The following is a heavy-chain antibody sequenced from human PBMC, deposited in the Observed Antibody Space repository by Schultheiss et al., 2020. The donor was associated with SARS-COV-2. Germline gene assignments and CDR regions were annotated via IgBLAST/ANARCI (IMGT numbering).Heavy chain of an antibody. V-gene: IGHV4-4*07. Sequence: SETLSLTCTVSGGSISSYYWSWIRQPAGKGLEWIGRIYTSGSTNYNPSLKSRVTMSVDTSKNQFSLKLSSVTAADTAVYYCARDGRQYSSSPPPLWGQGTLVTVSS. D-gene: IGHD6-6*01. CDR2: IYTSGST. CDR3: ARDGRQYSSSPPPL. J-gene: IGHJ4*02. CDR1: GGSISSYY.